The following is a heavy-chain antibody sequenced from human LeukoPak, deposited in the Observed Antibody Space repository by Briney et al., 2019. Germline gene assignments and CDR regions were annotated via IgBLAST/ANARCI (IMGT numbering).Heavy chain of an antibody. J-gene: IGHJ6*02. Sequence: SETLSLTFTVSGGSISSSSYYWGWIRQPPGKGLEWIGTLYYSGSTYYNPCLKSRVSISVDTSKNQFSLKLSSVTAADTAVYYCARGASSSWYPNYYGMDVWGQGTTVTVSS. CDR3: ARGASSSWYPNYYGMDV. D-gene: IGHD6-13*01. CDR1: GGSISSSSYY. CDR2: LYYSGST. V-gene: IGHV4-39*07.